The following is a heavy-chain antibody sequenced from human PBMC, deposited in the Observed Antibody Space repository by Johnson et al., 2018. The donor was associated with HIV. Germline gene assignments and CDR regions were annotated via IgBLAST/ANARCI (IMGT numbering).Heavy chain of an antibody. CDR3: AKDLLTLDAFDI. CDR2: ISDSGST. Sequence: VQLVESGGGLVQPGGSLRLSCAGSGFTFSNYGMHWVRQAPGKGLEWVSAISDSGSTYYADSVKGRFTISRDNSKNTLYLQMNSLRAEDTAVYYCAKDLLTLDAFDIWGQGTMVTVSS. CDR1: GFTFSNYG. J-gene: IGHJ3*02. V-gene: IGHV3-23*04.